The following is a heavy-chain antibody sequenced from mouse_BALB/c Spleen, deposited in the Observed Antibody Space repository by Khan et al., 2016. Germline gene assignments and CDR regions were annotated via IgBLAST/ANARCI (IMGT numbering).Heavy chain of an antibody. CDR3: ARHDYGSSEYFDV. V-gene: IGHV4-1*02. D-gene: IGHD1-1*01. J-gene: IGHJ1*01. Sequence: EVKLLESGGGLVQPGGSLKLSCAASGFDFSRYWMSWVRQAPGKGLEWIGEINPDSSTINYTPSLKDKFIISRDNAKNTLYLQKSKVRSEATALYYCARHDYGSSEYFDVWGAGTTVTVSS. CDR1: GFDFSRYW. CDR2: INPDSSTI.